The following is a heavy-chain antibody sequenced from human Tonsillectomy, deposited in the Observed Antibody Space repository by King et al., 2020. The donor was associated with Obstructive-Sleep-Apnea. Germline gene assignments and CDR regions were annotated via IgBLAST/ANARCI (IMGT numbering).Heavy chain of an antibody. V-gene: IGHV1-18*01. D-gene: IGHD2-8*02. CDR3: ARGGYSSGYVGYFDF. CDR2: ISAYTGNT. Sequence: VQLVESGAEVKEPGASVKVSCKTSGYSFIYYGVAWVRQAPGQGLEWMGWISAYTGNTNYAQDFQGRFTVTTDTSTRTAYRELRGLRFDDTAMYYCARGGYSSGYVGYFDFWGQGTLVTVSS. CDR1: GYSFIYYG. J-gene: IGHJ4*02.